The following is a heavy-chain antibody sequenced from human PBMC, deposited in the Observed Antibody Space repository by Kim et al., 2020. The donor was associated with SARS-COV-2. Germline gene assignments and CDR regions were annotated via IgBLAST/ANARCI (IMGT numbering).Heavy chain of an antibody. V-gene: IGHV3-15*01. CDR1: GFTFSNAW. Sequence: GGSLRLSCAASGFTFSNAWMSWVRQAPGKGLEWVGRIKSKTDGGTTDYAAPVKGRFTISRDDSKNTLYLQMNSLKTEDTAVYYCTTDPLYCGGDCYSEWFDPWGQGTLVTVSS. D-gene: IGHD2-21*02. CDR2: IKSKTDGGTT. J-gene: IGHJ5*02. CDR3: TTDPLYCGGDCYSEWFDP.